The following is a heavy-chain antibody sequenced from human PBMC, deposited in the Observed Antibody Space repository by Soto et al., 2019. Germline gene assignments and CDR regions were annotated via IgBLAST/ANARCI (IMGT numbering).Heavy chain of an antibody. CDR2: TYFRSKWYN. V-gene: IGHV6-1*01. D-gene: IGHD5-12*01. J-gene: IGHJ5*02. CDR1: RDSVSSNTAS. CDR3: AKGDNLGPKTGYAFDP. Sequence: SRTLSLTCAISRDSVSSNTASWDWLRQSPSGGLEGLGRTYFRSKWYNDYAVSVKGRIIINPETSNNQFSRKLNSVTPEDTAVYFCAKGDNLGPKTGYAFDPWGQGIMVTVSS.